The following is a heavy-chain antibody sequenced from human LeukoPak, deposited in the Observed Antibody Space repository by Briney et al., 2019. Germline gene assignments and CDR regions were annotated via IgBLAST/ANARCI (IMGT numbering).Heavy chain of an antibody. J-gene: IGHJ5*02. CDR2: INPNSGDT. D-gene: IGHD3-3*01. CDR1: GYTFGGYY. V-gene: IGHV1-2*02. Sequence: ASVKVSCKASGYTFGGYYLHWVRQAPGEGLEWMGWINPNSGDTKYAQNFRGRVTLTRDTSISTAYMEMSRLRSDDTAVYYCARTQGLTYFDFWSGSNWFDPWGQGVLVTVSS. CDR3: ARTQGLTYFDFWSGSNWFDP.